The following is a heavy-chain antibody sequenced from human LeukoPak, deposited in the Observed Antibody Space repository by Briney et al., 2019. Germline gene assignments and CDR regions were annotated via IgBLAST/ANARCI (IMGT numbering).Heavy chain of an antibody. CDR2: SSSSDDGK. D-gene: IGHD2-21*01. CDR3: AKAPVTSCRGAFCYPFDY. V-gene: IGHV3-23*01. Sequence: SGGSLRLSCTASGLSLNSYAMSWVRQVPGKGLEWVSASSSSDDGKWYAESVRGRFTIPRDTSKNTVYLQMNSLRVEDAGVYYCAKAPVTSCRGAFCYPFDYWGHGTLVTVSS. J-gene: IGHJ4*01. CDR1: GLSLNSYA.